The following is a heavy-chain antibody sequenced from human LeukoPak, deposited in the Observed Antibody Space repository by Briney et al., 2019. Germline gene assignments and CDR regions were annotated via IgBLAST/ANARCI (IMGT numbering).Heavy chain of an antibody. Sequence: SETLSLTCTVSGGSISSYYWSWIRQPPGKGLEWIGYIYYSGSTNYNPSLKSRVTISVDTSKNQFSLKLSSVTAADTAVYYCARDPVAGTHDAFDIWGQGTMVTVSS. CDR3: ARDPVAGTHDAFDI. CDR1: GGSISSYY. D-gene: IGHD6-19*01. J-gene: IGHJ3*02. CDR2: IYYSGST. V-gene: IGHV4-59*01.